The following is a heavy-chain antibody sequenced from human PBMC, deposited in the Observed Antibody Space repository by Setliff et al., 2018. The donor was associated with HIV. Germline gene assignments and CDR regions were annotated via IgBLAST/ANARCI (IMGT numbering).Heavy chain of an antibody. CDR3: ARGKGVGGVVITGGLDV. D-gene: IGHD3-10*01. CDR2: IVPILNTG. CDR1: GYTF. J-gene: IGHJ6*04. Sequence: GASVKVSCKASGYTFISWVRQAPGQGLEWMGGIVPILNTGNYAPKFQARVTMTRDTSISTAYMELSSLTSEDTAVYYCARGKGVGGVVITGGLDVWGKGTTVTVSS. V-gene: IGHV1-69*05.